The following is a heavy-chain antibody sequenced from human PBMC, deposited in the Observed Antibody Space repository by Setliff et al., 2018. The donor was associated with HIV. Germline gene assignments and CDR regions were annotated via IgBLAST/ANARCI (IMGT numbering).Heavy chain of an antibody. J-gene: IGHJ6*03. Sequence: SETLSLTCTVSGASINSIYYWSWIRQPAGKGLEWIGRIYSSGGTNYNPSLKSRVTISVDTSKNQLSLTLNSVTAADTAVYYCARGSRQLTIFGVVFKTNYYFMDVWGKGTAVTVSS. CDR3: ARGSRQLTIFGVVFKTNYYFMDV. V-gene: IGHV4-4*07. D-gene: IGHD3-3*01. CDR2: IYSSGGT. CDR1: GASINSIYY.